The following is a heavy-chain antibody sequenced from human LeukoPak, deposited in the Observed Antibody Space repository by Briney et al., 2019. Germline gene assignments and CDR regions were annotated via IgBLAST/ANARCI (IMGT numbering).Heavy chain of an antibody. D-gene: IGHD2-2*01. V-gene: IGHV3-23*01. CDR1: GFTFSSYA. CDR2: ISGSGDTT. J-gene: IGHJ6*03. CDR3: AKVPSEYQWYMDV. Sequence: GGSLRLSCAASGFTFSSYAMSWVRQAPGKGLEWVSVISGSGDTTNYADSVKGRFTISRDNSKNTLYLQMNSLRAEDTAVYYCAKVPSEYQWYMDVWGKGTTVTVSS.